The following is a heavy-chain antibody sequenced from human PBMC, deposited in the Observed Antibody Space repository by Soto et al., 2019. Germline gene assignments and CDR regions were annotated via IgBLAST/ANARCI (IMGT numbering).Heavy chain of an antibody. D-gene: IGHD1-20*01. CDR1: GGSISSYY. CDR3: AREYGGITDY. Sequence: SETLSLTCTVSGGSISSYYWSWIRQPPGKGLEWIGYIYYSGSTNYNPSLKSRVTISVDTSKNQFSLKLSSVTAADTAVYYCAREYGGITDYWGQGTLVTV. CDR2: IYYSGST. J-gene: IGHJ4*02. V-gene: IGHV4-59*12.